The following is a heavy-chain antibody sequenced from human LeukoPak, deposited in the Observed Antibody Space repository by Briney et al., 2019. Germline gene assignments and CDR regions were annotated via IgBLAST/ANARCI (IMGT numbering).Heavy chain of an antibody. CDR1: GFTFDDYA. CDR2: ISWNSGSI. Sequence: GGSLRLPCAASGFTFDDYAMHWVRQAPGKGLEWVSGISWNSGSIGYADSVKGRFTISRDNAKNSLYLQMNSLRPEDTALYYCATYSGAHHKTFDDWGQGTLVTVSS. D-gene: IGHD1-26*01. CDR3: ATYSGAHHKTFDD. V-gene: IGHV3-9*01. J-gene: IGHJ4*02.